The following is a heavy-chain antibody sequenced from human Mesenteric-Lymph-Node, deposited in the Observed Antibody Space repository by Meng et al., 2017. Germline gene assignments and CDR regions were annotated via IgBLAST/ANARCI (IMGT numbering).Heavy chain of an antibody. Sequence: VQLQASGPGLVNPSQTLPLTCTVSGGSISSGDYYWSWIRQPPGKGLEWIGYIYYSGSTYYNPSLKSLVTISVDTSKNQFSLKLSSVTAADTAVYYCARDRTTGRYFDYWGQGTLVTVSS. V-gene: IGHV4-30-4*01. CDR1: GGSISSGDYY. D-gene: IGHD4-11*01. CDR3: ARDRTTGRYFDY. J-gene: IGHJ4*02. CDR2: IYYSGST.